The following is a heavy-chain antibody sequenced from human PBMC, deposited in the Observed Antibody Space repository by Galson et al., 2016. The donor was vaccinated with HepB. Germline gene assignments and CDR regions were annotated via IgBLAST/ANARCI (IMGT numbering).Heavy chain of an antibody. V-gene: IGHV3-7*05. J-gene: IGHJ4*02. CDR2: IKQDGSAK. CDR3: ACPTGGNWTDY. D-gene: IGHD1-1*01. CDR1: GFTFNSYW. Sequence: SLRLSCAASGFTFNSYWMAWVRQAPGKGLEWVANIKQDGSAKYYVDSVKGRFTISRDNAKNSLYLQMNSLRVEDTAVYYCACPTGGNWTDYWGQGTLVTVSS.